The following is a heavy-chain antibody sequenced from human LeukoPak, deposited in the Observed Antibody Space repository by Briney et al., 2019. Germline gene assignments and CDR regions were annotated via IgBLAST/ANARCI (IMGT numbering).Heavy chain of an antibody. Sequence: GGSLRLSCAASGFTFSSYAMHWVRQAPGKGLEWVAAISYDGSNKYYADSVKGRFTISRDNSKNTLYLQMNSLRAEDTAVHYCARENQLLYTGFDYWGQGTLVTVSS. CDR2: ISYDGSNK. V-gene: IGHV3-30-3*01. CDR3: ARENQLLYTGFDY. J-gene: IGHJ4*02. D-gene: IGHD2-2*02. CDR1: GFTFSSYA.